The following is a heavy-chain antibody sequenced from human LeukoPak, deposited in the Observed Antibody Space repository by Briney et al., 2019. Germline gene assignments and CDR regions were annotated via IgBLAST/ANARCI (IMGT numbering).Heavy chain of an antibody. V-gene: IGHV3-30*18. CDR3: AKDRSKGYYGDEFDF. D-gene: IGHD4-17*01. Sequence: GGSLRLSCAASGFIFSSHDMHWVRQAPGKGLEWVAIISYDGGKKDYADSVKGRFTISRDNSKNTLYLQMNSLRVEDTALYYCAKDRSKGYYGDEFDFWGQGTLVIVSS. CDR2: ISYDGGKK. J-gene: IGHJ4*02. CDR1: GFIFSSHD.